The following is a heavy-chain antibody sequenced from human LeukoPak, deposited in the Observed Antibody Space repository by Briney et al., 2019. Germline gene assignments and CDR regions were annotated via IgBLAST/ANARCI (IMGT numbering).Heavy chain of an antibody. J-gene: IGHJ4*02. D-gene: IGHD3-22*01. CDR3: ARVGEVYYYDSSGYPTGTFDY. CDR2: INPNSGGT. V-gene: IGHV1-2*02. CDR1: GYTFTGYY. Sequence: ASVKVSCKASGYTFTGYYMHWVRQAPGQGLEWMGWINPNSGGTNYAQKFQGRVTMTRDTSISTAYMELRSLRSDDTAVYYCARVGEVYYYDSSGYPTGTFDYWGQGTLVTVSS.